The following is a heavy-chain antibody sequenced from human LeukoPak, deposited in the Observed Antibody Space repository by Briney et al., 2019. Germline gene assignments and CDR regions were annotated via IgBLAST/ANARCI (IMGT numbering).Heavy chain of an antibody. CDR2: ISYDGSNK. J-gene: IGHJ5*02. D-gene: IGHD6-13*01. CDR3: AREGQPYNWFDP. V-gene: IGHV3-30*17. CDR1: GFTFSSHA. Sequence: GRSLRLSCAASGFTFSSHAMHWVRQAPGRGLEWVAVISYDGSNKYYADSVKGRFTISRDDSKKTLYLQMNSLRAEDTAVYYCAREGQPYNWFDPWGQGTLVTVSS.